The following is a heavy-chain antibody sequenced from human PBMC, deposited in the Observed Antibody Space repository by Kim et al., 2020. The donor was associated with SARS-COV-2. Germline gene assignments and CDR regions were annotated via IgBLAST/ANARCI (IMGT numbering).Heavy chain of an antibody. CDR2: IKSKTDGGTT. D-gene: IGHD3-10*01. Sequence: GGSLRLSCAASGFTFSNAWMSWVRQAPGKGLEWVGRIKSKTDGGTTDYAAPVKGRFTISRDDSKNTLYLQMNSLKTEDTAVYYCTTGFYYGSGLPFDYWGQGTLVTVSS. CDR3: TTGFYYGSGLPFDY. V-gene: IGHV3-15*01. J-gene: IGHJ4*02. CDR1: GFTFSNAW.